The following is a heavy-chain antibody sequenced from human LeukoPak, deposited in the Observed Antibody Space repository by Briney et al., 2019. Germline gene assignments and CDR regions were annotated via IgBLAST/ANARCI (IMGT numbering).Heavy chain of an antibody. Sequence: SETLSFTCAVSGVSISRSEWWIWVRQPPGQGLEWIGEIHRDGRTRYNPSLKSRVTMSMDYSKNQFSLSVTSVTAADTAIYYCGKTDIYFNPIDYWGPGSLVTVSS. CDR2: IHRDGRT. D-gene: IGHD3-9*01. V-gene: IGHV4-4*02. CDR1: GVSISRSEW. J-gene: IGHJ4*02. CDR3: GKTDIYFNPIDY.